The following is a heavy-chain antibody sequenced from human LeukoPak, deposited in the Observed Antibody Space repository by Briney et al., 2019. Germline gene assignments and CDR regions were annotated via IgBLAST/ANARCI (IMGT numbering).Heavy chain of an antibody. CDR2: VNPNSGGT. CDR3: ARGSAVVGYSRGDAFDL. J-gene: IGHJ3*01. V-gene: IGHV1-2*02. D-gene: IGHD2-2*03. Sequence: ASVKVSCTAPGYTFSGPFMHWVRQAPGQGLEWMGWVNPNSGGTNYAQKFQGRVTMTRDTTITTAYMEMSGLKSDDTAVYYCARGSAVVGYSRGDAFDLWGQGTMVTVSS. CDR1: GYTFSGPF.